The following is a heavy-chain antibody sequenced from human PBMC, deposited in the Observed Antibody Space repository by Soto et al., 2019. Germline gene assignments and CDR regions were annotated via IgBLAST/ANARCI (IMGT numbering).Heavy chain of an antibody. V-gene: IGHV3-48*02. J-gene: IGHJ4*02. Sequence: EVQLVESGGGLVQPGGSLRLSCVASGFTFSTYSMNWVRQAPGKGLEWVAHISTSGATRYYADSVKGRFTISRDNAKTSLYLQMDSLRNEDTAVYYGARFFGSGFDYWGQGTLVTVSS. CDR3: ARFFGSGFDY. D-gene: IGHD6-19*01. CDR2: ISTSGATR. CDR1: GFTFSTYS.